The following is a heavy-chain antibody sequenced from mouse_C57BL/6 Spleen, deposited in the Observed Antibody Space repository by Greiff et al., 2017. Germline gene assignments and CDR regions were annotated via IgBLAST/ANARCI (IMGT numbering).Heavy chain of an antibody. D-gene: IGHD1-1*01. CDR1: GFTFSDFY. CDR2: SRNKANDYTT. J-gene: IGHJ1*03. V-gene: IGHV7-1*01. CDR3: ARGTYYYGSYWYFDV. Sequence: EVQGVESGGGLVQSGRSLRLSCATSGFTFSDFYMEWVRQAPGKGLEWIAASRNKANDYTTEYSASVKGRFIVSRDTSQSILYLQMNALRAEDTASYYCARGTYYYGSYWYFDVWGTGTTVTVSS.